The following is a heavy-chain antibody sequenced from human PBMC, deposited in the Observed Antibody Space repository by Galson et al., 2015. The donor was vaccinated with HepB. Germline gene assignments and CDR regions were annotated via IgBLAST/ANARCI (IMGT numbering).Heavy chain of an antibody. Sequence: QSGAEVKKPGESLKISCKGSGYTFTRFWIGWVRQMPGKGLEWIGIIYPDDSDTRYSPSFQGQVTISVDKSISPAYLQWSSLKASDTAMYYCASPKLGSRGGYALDIGGQGTMVTVAS. CDR3: ASPKLGSRGGYALDI. V-gene: IGHV5-51*03. CDR2: IYPDDSDT. J-gene: IGHJ3*02. CDR1: GYTFTRFW. D-gene: IGHD7-27*01.